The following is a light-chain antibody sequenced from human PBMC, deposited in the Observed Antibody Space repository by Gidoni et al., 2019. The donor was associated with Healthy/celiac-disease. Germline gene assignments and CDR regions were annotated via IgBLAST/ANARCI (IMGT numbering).Light chain of an antibody. CDR1: QSVSSS. V-gene: IGKV3-11*01. J-gene: IGKJ4*02. CDR3: QQRSNWPPT. CDR2: DAS. Sequence: EIVFTQSPATLSLSPGERATLSCRASQSVSSSLAWYQQKPGQAPRLLIYDASNRATGSPARFSGSRSGTDFTLTISSLEPEDFAVYYCQQRSNWPPTFGGGTKVEIK.